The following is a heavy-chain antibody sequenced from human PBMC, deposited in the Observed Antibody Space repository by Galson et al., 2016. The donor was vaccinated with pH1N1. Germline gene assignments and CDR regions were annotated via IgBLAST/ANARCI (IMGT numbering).Heavy chain of an antibody. Sequence: SLRLSCAASGFTFSNHAMHWVRQAPGKGLEYVAGISSYGGSPQYANSVKDRLIISRVNPKNTLYLQMGSLRVEDMAVYYCARSLNYDSWSGYSDYSMDVWGQGTTVTVSS. CDR3: ARSLNYDSWSGYSDYSMDV. V-gene: IGHV3-64*01. CDR2: ISSYGGSP. CDR1: GFTFSNHA. J-gene: IGHJ6*02. D-gene: IGHD3-3*01.